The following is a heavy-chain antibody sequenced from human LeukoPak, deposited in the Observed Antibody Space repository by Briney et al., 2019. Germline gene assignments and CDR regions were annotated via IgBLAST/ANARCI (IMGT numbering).Heavy chain of an antibody. V-gene: IGHV3-23*01. CDR3: ARDPYSGSYGADYYYYMDV. D-gene: IGHD1-26*01. CDR2: ISGSGGST. J-gene: IGHJ6*03. CDR1: GFTFNIYS. Sequence: GGSLRLSCAASGFTFNIYSMTWVRQAPGKGLEWVSAISGSGGSTYYADSVKGRFTISRDNAKGSLYLQMNSLRAEDTAVYYCARDPYSGSYGADYYYYMDVWGKGTTVTISS.